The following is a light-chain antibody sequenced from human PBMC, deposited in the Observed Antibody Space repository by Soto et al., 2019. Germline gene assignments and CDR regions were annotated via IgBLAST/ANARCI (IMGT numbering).Light chain of an antibody. CDR3: QTWGAGIVL. Sequence: QSVLTQSPSASPSLGASVKLTCTLTSGHSSYAIAWHQQQPEKGPRFLMKLNSDGSHDKGDGIPDRFSGSSSGAERYLTISILQSDDQADYYCQTWGAGIVLFGGGTKVTVL. J-gene: IGLJ2*01. CDR2: LNSDGSH. V-gene: IGLV4-69*01. CDR1: SGHSSYA.